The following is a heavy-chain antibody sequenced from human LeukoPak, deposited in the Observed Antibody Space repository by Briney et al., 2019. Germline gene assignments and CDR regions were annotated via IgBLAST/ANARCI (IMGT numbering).Heavy chain of an antibody. D-gene: IGHD6-13*01. CDR2: IYYSGST. CDR3: ALSSSSRYPSWFDP. J-gene: IGHJ5*02. CDR1: GGSISSSSYY. V-gene: IGHV4-39*01. Sequence: PSETLSLTCTVSGGSISSSSYYWGWIRQPPGKGLEWIGSIYYSGSTYYNPSLKSRVTISVDTSKNQFSLKLSSVTAADTAVYYCALSSSSRYPSWFDPWGQGTLVTVSS.